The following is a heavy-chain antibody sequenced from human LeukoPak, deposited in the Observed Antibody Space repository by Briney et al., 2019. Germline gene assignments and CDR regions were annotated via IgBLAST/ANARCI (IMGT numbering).Heavy chain of an antibody. Sequence: GGSLRLSCAASGFTFSSYAMSWVRQAPGKGLEWVSGISGSGGSTYYADSVKGRFTISRDNSKNTLYLQMNSLRAEDTAAYYCAKDLRSSNYYFFDYWGQGTLVTVSS. J-gene: IGHJ4*02. CDR3: AKDLRSSNYYFFDY. D-gene: IGHD6-13*01. CDR1: GFTFSSYA. V-gene: IGHV3-23*01. CDR2: ISGSGGST.